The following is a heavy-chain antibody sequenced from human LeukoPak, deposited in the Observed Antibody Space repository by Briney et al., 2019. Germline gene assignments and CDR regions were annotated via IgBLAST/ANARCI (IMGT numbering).Heavy chain of an antibody. J-gene: IGHJ6*02. CDR2: IGVGGGNS. CDR1: GFTFSISA. D-gene: IGHD2-2*01. CDR3: ASGPTAAWYYYYGMDV. Sequence: GGSLRLSCAASGFTFSISAMSWFRQAPGKGLEWVSFIGVGGGNSHYADSVKGRFTISRDNSKNTLYLQMNSLRAEDTAVYYCASGPTAAWYYYYGMDVWGQGTTVTVSS. V-gene: IGHV3-23*01.